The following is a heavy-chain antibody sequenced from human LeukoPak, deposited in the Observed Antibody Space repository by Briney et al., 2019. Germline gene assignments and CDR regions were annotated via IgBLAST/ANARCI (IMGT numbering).Heavy chain of an antibody. J-gene: IGHJ4*02. Sequence: PGGSLRLSCVASGFAVNSDYMSWVRQAPGKGLEWVSVIYSGGNTYYGDSVKGRFTISRDNSKNTLYLQMNSLRAEDMAVYYCVRGLPGSAHCWGQGTLVTVYS. CDR3: VRGLPGSAHC. D-gene: IGHD1-26*01. V-gene: IGHV3-66*01. CDR2: IYSGGNT. CDR1: GFAVNSDY.